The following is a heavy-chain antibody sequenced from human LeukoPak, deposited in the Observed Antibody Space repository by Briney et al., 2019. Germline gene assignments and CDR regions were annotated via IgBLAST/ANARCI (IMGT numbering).Heavy chain of an antibody. CDR2: IYYSGST. V-gene: IGHV4-59*08. CDR1: GGSISSYY. Sequence: SETLSLTCTVSGGSISSYYWSWIRQPPGKGLEWSGYIYYSGSTNYNPSLKSRVTISVDTSKNQFSLKLSSVTAADTAVYYCARRKYYGSGSYTIDYWGQGTLVTVSS. D-gene: IGHD3-10*01. J-gene: IGHJ4*02. CDR3: ARRKYYGSGSYTIDY.